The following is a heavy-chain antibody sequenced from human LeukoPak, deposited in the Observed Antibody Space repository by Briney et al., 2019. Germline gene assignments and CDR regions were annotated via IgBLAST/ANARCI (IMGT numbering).Heavy chain of an antibody. D-gene: IGHD5-24*01. V-gene: IGHV3-30*02. CDR2: IWYDGSNK. CDR1: GFTFDDYG. CDR3: AKEREMATRYYFDY. J-gene: IGHJ4*02. Sequence: QTGGSLRLSCAASGFTFDDYGMHWVRQAPGKGLEWVAVIWYDGSNKYYADSVKGRFTISRDNSKNTLYLHMNSLRAEDTAVYYCAKEREMATRYYFDYWGQGTLVTVSS.